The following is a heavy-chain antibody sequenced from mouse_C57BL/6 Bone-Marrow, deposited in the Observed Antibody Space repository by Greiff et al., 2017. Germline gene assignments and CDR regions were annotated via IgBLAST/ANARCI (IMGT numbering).Heavy chain of an antibody. J-gene: IGHJ3*01. Sequence: ESGPGLVKPSQSLSLTCSVTGYSITSGYYWNWIRQFPGNKLEWMGYISYDGSNNYNPSLKNRISITRDTSKNQFFLKLNSVSTEDTATYYCARDLHYYYGSLAWFAYWGQGTLVTVSA. CDR3: ARDLHYYYGSLAWFAY. CDR1: GYSITSGYY. V-gene: IGHV3-6*01. CDR2: ISYDGSN. D-gene: IGHD1-1*01.